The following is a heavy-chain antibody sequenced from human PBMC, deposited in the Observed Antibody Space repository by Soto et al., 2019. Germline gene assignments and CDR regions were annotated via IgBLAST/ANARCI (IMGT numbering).Heavy chain of an antibody. J-gene: IGHJ4*02. Sequence: GSVKVCFKASGYPFTDSHIHWVRQAPGQGLEWMGWINPDTGDRNYAQRFQGRLTLTRDTSITTAYMALTRLTSDDTAVYFCARDYDLVCDSWGQGTMVTVSS. CDR1: GYPFTDSH. CDR2: INPDTGDR. D-gene: IGHD3-3*01. V-gene: IGHV1-2*02. CDR3: ARDYDLVCDS.